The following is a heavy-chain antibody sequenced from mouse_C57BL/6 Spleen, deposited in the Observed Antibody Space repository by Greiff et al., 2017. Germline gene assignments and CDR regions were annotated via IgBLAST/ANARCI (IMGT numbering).Heavy chain of an antibody. CDR3: AREDYGNYYAMDY. V-gene: IGHV5-6*01. CDR1: GFTFSSSG. CDR2: LSSGGSYT. J-gene: IGHJ4*01. D-gene: IGHD2-1*01. Sequence: EVKLVESGGDLVKPGGSLTLSCAASGFTFSSSGLSWVRPTPDKRLEWVATLSSGGSYTYYPDSVKGRFTISRDNAKNTLYLQMSSLKSEDTAMYYCAREDYGNYYAMDYWGQGTSVTVSS.